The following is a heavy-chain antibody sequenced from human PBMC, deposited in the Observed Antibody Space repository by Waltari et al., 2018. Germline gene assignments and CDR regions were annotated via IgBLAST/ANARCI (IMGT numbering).Heavy chain of an antibody. CDR1: GYTFTGYY. D-gene: IGHD6-13*01. CDR3: ARGPSTYSSSWYNWFDP. Sequence: QVQLVQSGAEVKKPGASVKVSCKASGYTFTGYYMHWVRQAPGQGLEWMGRINPNSGGTNYAQKFQGRVTMTRDTSISTAYMELSRLRSDDTAVYYCARGPSTYSSSWYNWFDPWGQGTLVTVSS. CDR2: INPNSGGT. V-gene: IGHV1-2*06. J-gene: IGHJ5*02.